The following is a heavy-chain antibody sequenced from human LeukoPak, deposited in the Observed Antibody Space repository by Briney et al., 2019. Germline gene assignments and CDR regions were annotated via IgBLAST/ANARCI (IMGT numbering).Heavy chain of an antibody. D-gene: IGHD3-3*01. Sequence: PSETLSLTCTVSGGSISSYYWSWIRQPPGKGLEWIGYNYYSGSTNYNPSLKSRVTISVDTSKNQFSLKLSSVTAADTAVYYCAGSITIFGVVDYWGQGTLVTVSS. CDR2: NYYSGST. CDR3: AGSITIFGVVDY. CDR1: GGSISSYY. V-gene: IGHV4-59*01. J-gene: IGHJ4*02.